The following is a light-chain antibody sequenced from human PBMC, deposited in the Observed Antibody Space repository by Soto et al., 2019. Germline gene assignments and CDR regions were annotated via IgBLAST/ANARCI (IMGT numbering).Light chain of an antibody. J-gene: IGKJ1*01. Sequence: DFPMTQSPSTLSASVGDRVTITCRASQNINNWVAWYQQKPGKAPKFLIYDASTLQRGVSSRFSGSGFGTEFSLTINSLQPDDSGSYYCQHTRTFGQVTKVEVK. CDR3: QHTRT. CDR2: DAS. CDR1: QNINNW. V-gene: IGKV1-5*01.